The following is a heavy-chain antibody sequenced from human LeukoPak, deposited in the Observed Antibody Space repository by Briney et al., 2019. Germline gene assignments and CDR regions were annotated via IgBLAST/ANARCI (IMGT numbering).Heavy chain of an antibody. CDR1: GFTFSSYG. CDR3: AKVLKGGSGSYSYYFDY. D-gene: IGHD3-10*01. V-gene: IGHV3-23*01. Sequence: PGGSLRLSCAASGFTFSSYGMSWVRQAPGKGLEWVSAISGSGGSTYYADSVKGRFTISRDNSKNTLYLQMNSLRAEDTAVYYCAKVLKGGSGSYSYYFDYWGQGTLVTVSS. CDR2: ISGSGGST. J-gene: IGHJ4*02.